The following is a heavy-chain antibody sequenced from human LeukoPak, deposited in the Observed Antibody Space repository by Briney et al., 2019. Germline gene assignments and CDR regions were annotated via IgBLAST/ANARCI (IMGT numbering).Heavy chain of an antibody. V-gene: IGHV1-8*01. CDR1: GYTFTSYD. CDR2: MNPNSGST. CDR3: ARVGYCSGGSCYSSFDY. J-gene: IGHJ4*02. Sequence: GASVKVSCKASGYTFTSYDINWVRQATGQGLEWMGWMNPNSGSTGFAQKFQGRVTMTRNTSITTAYMELSSLRSEDTAVYYCARVGYCSGGSCYSSFDYWGQGTLVTVSS. D-gene: IGHD2-15*01.